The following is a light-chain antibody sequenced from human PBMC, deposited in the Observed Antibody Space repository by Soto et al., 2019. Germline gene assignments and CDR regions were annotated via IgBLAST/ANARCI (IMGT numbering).Light chain of an antibody. CDR1: QPITRTY. CDR3: HQYGGSPGA. CDR2: STS. V-gene: IGKV3-20*01. Sequence: EVVLTQSPGTLSLSPRERATLSCRASQPITRTYLAWYQQKPGQAPRLLVYSTSSRATGISGRFSGSGSGTDFTLTISRLEPEDFAMYYCHQYGGSPGAFGQGTRVEIK. J-gene: IGKJ1*01.